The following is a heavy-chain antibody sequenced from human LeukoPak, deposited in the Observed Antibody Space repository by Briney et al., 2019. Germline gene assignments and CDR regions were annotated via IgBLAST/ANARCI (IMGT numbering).Heavy chain of an antibody. CDR2: ISGSGRNT. CDR1: GFTFSTYA. D-gene: IGHD3-10*01. V-gene: IGHV3-23*01. Sequence: GGSLRLSCVVSGFTFSTYAMSWIRQAPGKGLEWVAFISGSGRNTYYADSVKGRFTISRDNFRNTLSLQMNSLRPDDTAIYYCAKDEGVVLSTSFDFGHWGQGTLVAVSS. J-gene: IGHJ4*02. CDR3: AKDEGVVLSTSFDFGH.